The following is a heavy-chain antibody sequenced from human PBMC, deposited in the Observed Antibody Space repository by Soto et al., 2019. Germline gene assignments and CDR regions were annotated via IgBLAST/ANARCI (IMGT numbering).Heavy chain of an antibody. CDR2: INPDGSER. Sequence: EVQLVESGGGLVQPGGSLRLSCAASGFTFSSSWVNWVRQAPGKGLDWVANINPDGSERKYGDSVKGRLTISRDNAKNSLYLQMNSLTAEDTAVYYCARRSSSSGSSWGQGTLVTVSS. CDR3: ARRSSSSGSS. CDR1: GFTFSSSW. D-gene: IGHD2-2*01. J-gene: IGHJ5*02. V-gene: IGHV3-7*01.